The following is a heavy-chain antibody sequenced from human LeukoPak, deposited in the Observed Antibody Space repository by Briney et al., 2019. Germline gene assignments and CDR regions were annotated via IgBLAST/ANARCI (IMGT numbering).Heavy chain of an antibody. CDR3: AKGKRVWFGELSFDY. CDR1: GFTFSSYA. J-gene: IGHJ4*02. Sequence: GGSLRLSCAASGFTFSSYAMSWVRQAPGKELEWVSAISGSGGSTYYADSVKGRFTISRDNSKNTLYLQMNSLRAEDTAVYYCAKGKRVWFGELSFDYWGQGTLVTVSS. V-gene: IGHV3-23*01. D-gene: IGHD3-10*01. CDR2: ISGSGGST.